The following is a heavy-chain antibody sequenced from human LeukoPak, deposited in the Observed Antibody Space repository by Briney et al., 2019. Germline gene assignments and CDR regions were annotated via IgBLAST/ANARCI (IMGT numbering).Heavy chain of an antibody. D-gene: IGHD3-16*01. CDR2: INTNTGNP. V-gene: IGHV7-4-1*02. J-gene: IGHJ4*02. CDR1: GYTFTSYA. Sequence: ASVKVSCEASGYTFTSYAMNWVRQAPGQGLEWMGWINTNTGNPTYAQGFTGRFVFSLDTSVSTAYLQISSLKAEDTAVYYCARVSDVWGSFYFDYWGQGTLVTVSS. CDR3: ARVSDVWGSFYFDY.